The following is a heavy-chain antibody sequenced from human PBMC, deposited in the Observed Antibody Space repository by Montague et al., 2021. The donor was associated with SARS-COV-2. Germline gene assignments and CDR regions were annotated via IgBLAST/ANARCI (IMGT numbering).Heavy chain of an antibody. CDR1: GFTFSSYA. CDR2: ISGSGGSP. V-gene: IGHV3-23*01. CDR3: AKVGSSWYHGYYYGMDV. Sequence: SLSLSCAASGFTFSSYAMSWVRQAPGKGLEWVSAISGSGGSPYYADSVXGRFTISRDNSKNTLYLQMNSLRAEDTAVYYCAKVGSSWYHGYYYGMDVWGQGTTVTVSS. J-gene: IGHJ6*02. D-gene: IGHD6-13*01.